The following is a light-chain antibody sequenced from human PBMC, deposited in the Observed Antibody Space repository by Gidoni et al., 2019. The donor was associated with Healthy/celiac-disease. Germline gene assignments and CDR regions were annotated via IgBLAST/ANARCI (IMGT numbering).Light chain of an antibody. J-gene: IGKJ3*01. V-gene: IGKV3-11*01. Sequence: ELVLTHSPATLSLSPGERATLSCRASQSVSSYLAWYQQKPGQAPRLLIYDASNRATGIPARFSGSGSGTDFTLTISSLEPEDFAVYYCQQRSNWPPVFTFGPGTKVDIK. CDR2: DAS. CDR3: QQRSNWPPVFT. CDR1: QSVSSY.